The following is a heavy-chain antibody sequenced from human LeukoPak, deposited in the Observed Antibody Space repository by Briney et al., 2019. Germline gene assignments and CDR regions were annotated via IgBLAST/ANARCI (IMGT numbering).Heavy chain of an antibody. J-gene: IGHJ6*02. Sequence: GGSLRLSCAASGFTFSSYSMNWVRQAPGKGLEWVSYISSSSSTIYYADSVKGRFTISRDNAKNSLYLQMNSLRDEDTAVYYCAGDGLITMVRGVYYGMDVWGQGTTVTVSS. CDR2: ISSSSSTI. D-gene: IGHD3-10*01. CDR3: AGDGLITMVRGVYYGMDV. V-gene: IGHV3-48*02. CDR1: GFTFSSYS.